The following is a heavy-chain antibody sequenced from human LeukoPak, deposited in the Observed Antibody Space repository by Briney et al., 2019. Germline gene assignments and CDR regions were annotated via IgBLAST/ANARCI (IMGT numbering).Heavy chain of an antibody. Sequence: SGGSLRLSCAASGFSFDSYWMHWVRQTPGKGLVWVSHINSDGSSTTYADSAKGRFTISRDNAKNTLYLQINSLSPEDTAVYYCARDGAGYFYYFDYWGPGTLVTVSS. J-gene: IGHJ4*02. V-gene: IGHV3-74*03. CDR1: GFSFDSYW. CDR2: INSDGSST. D-gene: IGHD5-24*01. CDR3: ARDGAGYFYYFDY.